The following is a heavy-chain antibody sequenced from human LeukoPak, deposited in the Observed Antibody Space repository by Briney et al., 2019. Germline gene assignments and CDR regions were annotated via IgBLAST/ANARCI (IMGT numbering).Heavy chain of an antibody. D-gene: IGHD4-17*01. J-gene: IGHJ4*02. CDR1: GFTFSSYS. Sequence: GGSLRLSCAASGFTFSSYSMNWVRQAPGKGLEWVSSISSSSSYIYYADSVKGRFTISRDNAKNSLYLQMNSLRAEDTAVYYCAKDRNDYGDSLGHYWGQGTLVTVSS. CDR2: ISSSSSYI. V-gene: IGHV3-21*04. CDR3: AKDRNDYGDSLGHY.